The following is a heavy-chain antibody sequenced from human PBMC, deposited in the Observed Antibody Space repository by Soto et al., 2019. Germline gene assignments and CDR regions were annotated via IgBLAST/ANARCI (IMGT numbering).Heavy chain of an antibody. D-gene: IGHD3-10*01. J-gene: IGHJ6*02. V-gene: IGHV4-59*01. CDR1: GGSISSYY. CDR2: IYYSGST. Sequence: SETLSLTCTVSGGSISSYYWSWIRQPPGKGLEWIGYIYYSGSTNYNPSLKSRVTISVDTSKNQFSLKLSSVTAADTAVYYCARDLNTYYYGSGRPARYYYCYGMDVWDQGTTVTVAS. CDR3: ARDLNTYYYGSGRPARYYYCYGMDV.